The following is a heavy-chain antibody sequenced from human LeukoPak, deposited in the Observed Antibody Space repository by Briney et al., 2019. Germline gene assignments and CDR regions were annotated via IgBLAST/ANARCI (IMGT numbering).Heavy chain of an antibody. Sequence: GASVKVSCKASGYTFTGYYMHWVRQAPGQGLEWMGWINPNSGGTNYAQKFQGRVTMTRDTSISTAYMELSRLRSDDTAIYYCARAYCSSSGCYDWFDPWGQGTLVTVSS. CDR2: INPNSGGT. V-gene: IGHV1-2*02. J-gene: IGHJ5*02. CDR3: ARAYCSSSGCYDWFDP. D-gene: IGHD2-2*01. CDR1: GYTFTGYY.